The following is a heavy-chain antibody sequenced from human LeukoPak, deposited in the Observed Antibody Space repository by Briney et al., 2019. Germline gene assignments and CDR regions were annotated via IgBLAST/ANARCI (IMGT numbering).Heavy chain of an antibody. CDR3: ARDYHGLDY. Sequence: PGRSLTLSCAASGFTFRNFGMHWVRQAPGKGLEWVAVIWYDGNNKYYADSVKGRFTISRDNSKNPLYLQMKSLRAEDTAVYYCARDYHGLDYWGQGTLVTVSS. J-gene: IGHJ4*02. CDR1: GFTFRNFG. CDR2: IWYDGNNK. D-gene: IGHD2-2*01. V-gene: IGHV3-33*01.